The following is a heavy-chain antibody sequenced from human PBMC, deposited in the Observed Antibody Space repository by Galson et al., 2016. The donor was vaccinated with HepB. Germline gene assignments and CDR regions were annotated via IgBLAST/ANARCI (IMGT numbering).Heavy chain of an antibody. Sequence: SLRLSCAASGFTFSRYAMSWVRQAPGKGLEWVSVISGSGDRRYYADSVKGRFIISRDNSKNTVYLQMNSLRDEDTAVYYCARAGSSWYFDYWGQGTLVTVSS. J-gene: IGHJ4*02. CDR3: ARAGSSWYFDY. CDR1: GFTFSRYA. CDR2: ISGSGDRR. D-gene: IGHD6-13*01. V-gene: IGHV3-23*01.